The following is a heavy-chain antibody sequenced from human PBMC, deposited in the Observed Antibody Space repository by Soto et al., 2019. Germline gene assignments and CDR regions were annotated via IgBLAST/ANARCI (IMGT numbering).Heavy chain of an antibody. Sequence: SVKVSCKASGNTFPSYTISWVRQAPGQGLEWMGRIIPILAIPNYAQKFQGRVTMTADKSTSTVYMELSSLRSEDTAVYYCARDDYYGSGSFDSWGQGTLVTVSS. CDR1: GNTFPSYT. CDR2: IIPILAIP. D-gene: IGHD3-10*01. V-gene: IGHV1-69*02. CDR3: ARDDYYGSGSFDS. J-gene: IGHJ4*02.